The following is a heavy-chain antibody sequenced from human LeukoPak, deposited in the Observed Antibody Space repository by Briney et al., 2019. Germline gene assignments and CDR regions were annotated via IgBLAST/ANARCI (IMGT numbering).Heavy chain of an antibody. D-gene: IGHD1-26*01. J-gene: IGHJ4*02. CDR2: ISGSGGST. Sequence: GGSLRLSSAASGFTFSSYAMSWVRQAPGKGLEWVSAISGSGGSTYYADSVKGRFTISRDNSKNTLYLQMNSLRAEDTAVYYCAKGIVGATLSIDYWGQGTLVTVSS. V-gene: IGHV3-23*01. CDR1: GFTFSSYA. CDR3: AKGIVGATLSIDY.